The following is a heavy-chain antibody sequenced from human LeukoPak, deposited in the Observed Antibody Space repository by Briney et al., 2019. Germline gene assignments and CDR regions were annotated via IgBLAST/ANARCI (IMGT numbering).Heavy chain of an antibody. Sequence: PGRSLRLSCADSGFTFNSHMHWVRQAPGEGLEWVAAISYDGSNKKYGDSVKGRFTISSDNSKNTLYLQMNSLRPEDTAVYYCARQSSVTGSGLDSWGQGTLVTVSS. CDR3: ARQSSVTGSGLDS. CDR2: ISYDGSNK. D-gene: IGHD2-21*02. CDR1: GFTFNSH. J-gene: IGHJ4*02. V-gene: IGHV3-30*04.